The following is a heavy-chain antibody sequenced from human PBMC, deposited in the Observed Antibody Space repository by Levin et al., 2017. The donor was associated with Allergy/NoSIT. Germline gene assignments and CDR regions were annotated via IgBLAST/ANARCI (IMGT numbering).Heavy chain of an antibody. CDR3: VKQGDCGGDCYPDY. Sequence: GGSLRLSCAASXXXXXXXXXXXXXXXXXKALEWVSLISWDGDITNYADSVEGRFTISRDNSKNSLYLQMNSLRTEDTAFYFCVKQGDCGGDCYPDYWGKGTLVTVSS. CDR1: XXXXXXXX. V-gene: IGHV3-43*01. CDR2: ISWDGDIT. J-gene: IGHJ4*02. D-gene: IGHD2-21*02.